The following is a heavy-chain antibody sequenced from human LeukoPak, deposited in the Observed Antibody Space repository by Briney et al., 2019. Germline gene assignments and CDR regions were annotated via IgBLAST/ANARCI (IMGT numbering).Heavy chain of an antibody. Sequence: AGGSLRLSCAASGFTFSDYYMSWIRQAPGKGLEWVSYISSSGSTIYYADSVKGRFTISRDNSKNTLYLQMNSLRAEDTAVYYCARDNAVGLWFGELFRSGWFDPWGQGTLVTVSS. D-gene: IGHD3-10*01. V-gene: IGHV3-11*04. CDR2: ISSSGSTI. CDR1: GFTFSDYY. J-gene: IGHJ5*02. CDR3: ARDNAVGLWFGELFRSGWFDP.